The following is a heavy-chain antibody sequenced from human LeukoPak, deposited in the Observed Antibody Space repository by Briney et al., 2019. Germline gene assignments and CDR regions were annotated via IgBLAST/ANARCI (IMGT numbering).Heavy chain of an antibody. CDR1: GYTFTSYD. J-gene: IGHJ6*03. Sequence: GASVKVSCKASGYTFTSYDINWVRQATGQGLEWMGWMNPNSGNTGYAQKFQGRVTITRNTSISTAYMELSSLRSEDTAVYYCARAYYYGSGSYYYYYMDVWGKGTTVTVSS. D-gene: IGHD3-10*01. CDR3: ARAYYYGSGSYYYYYMDV. V-gene: IGHV1-8*03. CDR2: MNPNSGNT.